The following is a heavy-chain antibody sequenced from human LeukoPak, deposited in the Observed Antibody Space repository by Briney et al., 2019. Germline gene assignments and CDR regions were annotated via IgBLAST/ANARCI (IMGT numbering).Heavy chain of an antibody. CDR3: ARDLGSSSWYRSNWFDP. CDR2: ISSSSYI. J-gene: IGHJ5*02. D-gene: IGHD6-13*01. CDR1: GFTFSSYS. Sequence: GGSLRLSCAASGFTFSSYSMNWVRQAPGKGLEWVSSISSSSYIYYADSVKGRFTISRDNAKNSLYLQMNSLRAEDTAVYYCARDLGSSSWYRSNWFDPWGQGTLVTVSS. V-gene: IGHV3-21*01.